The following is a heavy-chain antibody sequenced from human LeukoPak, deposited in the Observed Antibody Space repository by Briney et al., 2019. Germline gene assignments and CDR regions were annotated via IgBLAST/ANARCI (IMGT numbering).Heavy chain of an antibody. D-gene: IGHD3-3*01. Sequence: GGSLRLSCAASGFTFSDYYMNWVPQAPGKGLEWVSSISSSSTIYYADSVKGRFTISRDNSKNTLYLQMNSLRAEDTAVYYCAKAYEGDAFDIWGQGTMVTVSS. CDR1: GFTFSDYY. J-gene: IGHJ3*02. CDR2: ISSSSTI. CDR3: AKAYEGDAFDI. V-gene: IGHV3-69-1*01.